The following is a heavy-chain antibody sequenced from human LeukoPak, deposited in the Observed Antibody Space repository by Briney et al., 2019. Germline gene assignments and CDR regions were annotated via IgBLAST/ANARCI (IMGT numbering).Heavy chain of an antibody. J-gene: IGHJ4*02. D-gene: IGHD1-26*01. Sequence: ASVKVSCKASGYTFTGSYIHWVRQAPGQGLEWMGWISAYNGNTNYAQKFQGRVTMTTDTSTSTAYMELRSLRSDDTAVYYCARGGGSGSYFGIPDYWGQGTLVTVSS. V-gene: IGHV1-18*04. CDR1: GYTFTGSY. CDR2: ISAYNGNT. CDR3: ARGGGSGSYFGIPDY.